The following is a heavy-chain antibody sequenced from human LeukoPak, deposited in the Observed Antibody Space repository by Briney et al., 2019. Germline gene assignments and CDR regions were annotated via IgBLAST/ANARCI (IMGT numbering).Heavy chain of an antibody. CDR2: FDPEDGET. CDR1: GYTLTELS. CDR3: ATDPIAAAGPGEYYYGMDV. D-gene: IGHD6-13*01. J-gene: IGHJ6*02. V-gene: IGHV1-24*01. Sequence: ASVKVSWKVSGYTLTELSMHWVRQAPGKGLEWMGGFDPEDGETIYAQKFQGRVTMTEDTSTDTAYMELSSLRSEDTAVYYCATDPIAAAGPGEYYYGMDVWGQGTMVTVSS.